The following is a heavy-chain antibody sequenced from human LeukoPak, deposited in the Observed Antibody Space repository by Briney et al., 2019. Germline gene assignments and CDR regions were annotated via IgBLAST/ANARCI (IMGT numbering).Heavy chain of an antibody. D-gene: IGHD6-13*01. Sequence: GASVKVSCKASGYTFTSYDINWVRQAPGQGLEWMGWMNPNCGNTGYAQKFQGRVTMTSNTSISTAYMELSSLRSEDTAVYYCSRSTFSSSWYDYWGQGTLVTVSS. CDR2: MNPNCGNT. V-gene: IGHV1-8*01. J-gene: IGHJ4*02. CDR3: SRSTFSSSWYDY. CDR1: GYTFTSYD.